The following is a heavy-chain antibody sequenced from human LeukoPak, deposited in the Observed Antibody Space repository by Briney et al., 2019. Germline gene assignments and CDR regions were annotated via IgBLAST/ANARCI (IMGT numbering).Heavy chain of an antibody. D-gene: IGHD3-10*01. Sequence: PSETLSLTCAVYGGSFSGYYWSWIRQPPGKGLEWIGEINHSGSTNYNPSLKSRVTISVDTSKNQFSLKLSSVTAADTAVYYCAGEPYYYGSGSYYIPFDYWGQGTLVTVSS. CDR1: GGSFSGYY. CDR2: INHSGST. V-gene: IGHV4-34*01. J-gene: IGHJ4*02. CDR3: AGEPYYYGSGSYYIPFDY.